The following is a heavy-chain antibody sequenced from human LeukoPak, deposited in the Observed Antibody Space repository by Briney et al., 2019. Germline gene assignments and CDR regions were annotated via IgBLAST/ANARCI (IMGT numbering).Heavy chain of an antibody. V-gene: IGHV3-33*01. CDR2: IWYDGSNK. CDR3: ARDQITMVRGVDLNWFDP. Sequence: GRSLRLSCAAPGFTFSSYGMHWVRQAPGKGLEWVAVIWYDGSNKYYADSVKGRFTISRDNSKNTLYLQMNSLRAEDTAVYYCARDQITMVRGVDLNWFDPWGQGTLVTVSS. CDR1: GFTFSSYG. D-gene: IGHD3-10*01. J-gene: IGHJ5*02.